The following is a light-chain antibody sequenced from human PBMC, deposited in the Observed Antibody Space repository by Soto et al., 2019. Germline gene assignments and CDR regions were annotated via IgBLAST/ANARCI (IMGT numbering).Light chain of an antibody. CDR3: QQYANSPLT. CDR1: QSVSSSY. CDR2: GAS. Sequence: TPSPGTLTCDPGAGATLSFMASQSVSSSYLAWYQKKPGQAPRLLIYGASSRATGIPDRFSGSGSGTDFTLTISRLEPEDFAVYYCQQYANSPLTFGPGTKVDIK. J-gene: IGKJ3*01. V-gene: IGKV3-20*01.